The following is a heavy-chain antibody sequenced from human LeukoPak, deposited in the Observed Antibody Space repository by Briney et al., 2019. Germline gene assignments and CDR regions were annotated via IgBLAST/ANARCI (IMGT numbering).Heavy chain of an antibody. D-gene: IGHD3-16*01. CDR2: IYDSETT. Sequence: SETLSLTCTVSGGSFSSYYWTWIRQPPEKGLEYIGFIYDSETTNYSPSLKGRAIISVDTSKIQFSLTLSSVTATDTAVYYCARGVRPSSFDYWGQGIRVTVSS. CDR1: GGSFSSYY. J-gene: IGHJ4*02. CDR3: ARGVRPSSFDY. V-gene: IGHV4-59*01.